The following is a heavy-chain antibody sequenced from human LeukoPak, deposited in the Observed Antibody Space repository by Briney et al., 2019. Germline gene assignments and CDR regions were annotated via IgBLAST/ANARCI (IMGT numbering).Heavy chain of an antibody. D-gene: IGHD3-22*01. Sequence: SVKVSCTASGGTFSIYAISWVRQAPGQGLERMGGIIPIFGTANYAQKFQGRVTITADESTSTAYMELSSLRSEDTAVYYCATSFYYYDSSGYYPTDYWGQGTLVTVSS. V-gene: IGHV1-69*01. J-gene: IGHJ4*02. CDR3: ATSFYYYDSSGYYPTDY. CDR2: IIPIFGTA. CDR1: GGTFSIYA.